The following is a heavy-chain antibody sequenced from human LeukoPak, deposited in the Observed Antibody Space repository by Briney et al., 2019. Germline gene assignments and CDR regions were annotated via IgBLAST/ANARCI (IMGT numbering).Heavy chain of an antibody. Sequence: SQTLSLTCTVSGGSISSGCYYWSWIRQHPGKGLEWIGYIYYSGSTYYNPSLKSRVTISVGTSKNQFSLKLSSVTAADMAVYYCARNYYDISGYYDYWGQGTLVTVSS. CDR1: GGSISSGCYY. D-gene: IGHD3-22*01. CDR3: ARNYYDISGYYDY. CDR2: IYYSGST. V-gene: IGHV4-31*03. J-gene: IGHJ4*02.